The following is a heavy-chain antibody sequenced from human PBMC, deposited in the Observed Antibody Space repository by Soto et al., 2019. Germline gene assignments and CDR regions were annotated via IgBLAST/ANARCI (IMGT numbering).Heavy chain of an antibody. V-gene: IGHV4-4*02. J-gene: IGHJ5*02. CDR3: ARDYMVRGVMRWFDP. D-gene: IGHD3-10*01. CDR2: IYHSGST. Sequence: QVQLQESGPGLVKPSGTLSLTCAVSGGSISSSNWWSWVRQPPGKGLEWIGEIYHSGSTNYNPSPKSRVNISVDKSKNQFSLKLSSVTAADTAVYYCARDYMVRGVMRWFDPWGQGTLVTVSS. CDR1: GGSISSSNW.